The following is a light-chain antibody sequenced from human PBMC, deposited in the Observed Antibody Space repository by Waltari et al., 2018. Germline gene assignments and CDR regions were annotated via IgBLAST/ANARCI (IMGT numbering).Light chain of an antibody. CDR2: GNP. V-gene: IGLV1-40*01. J-gene: IGLJ3*02. CDR3: QSYDRTLRVRV. CDR1: SSNIGAAYD. Sequence: QSVLTQPSSVSGAPGQRVTISCTGTSSNIGAAYDVHWYQQLPGSAPKLLILGNPNRPPGVPYLFSGSISGTSAPLAITGLQAEEEADYYFQSYDRTLRVRVFGGGTKLTVL.